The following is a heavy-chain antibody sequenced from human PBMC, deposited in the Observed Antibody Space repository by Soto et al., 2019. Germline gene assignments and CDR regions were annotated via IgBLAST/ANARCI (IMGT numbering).Heavy chain of an antibody. CDR3: VIAAAGTPVDY. V-gene: IGHV3-23*01. CDR2: ISGSGGST. J-gene: IGHJ4*02. D-gene: IGHD6-13*01. CDR1: GFTFSSYS. Sequence: GGSLRLSCAASGFTFSSYSMSWVRQAPGKGLEWVSAISGSGGSTYYADSVKGRFTISRDNSKNTLYLQMNSLGAEDTAVYYCVIAAAGTPVDYWGQGTLVTVSS.